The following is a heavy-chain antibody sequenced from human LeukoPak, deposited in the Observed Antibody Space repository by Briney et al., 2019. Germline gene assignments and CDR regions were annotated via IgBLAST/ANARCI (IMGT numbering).Heavy chain of an antibody. Sequence: ASVKVSCKASGYTFTSYYMHWVRQAPGQGLEWMGWINSYSGNTYYAQRLQGRVTMTTDTSTSTAYMELRSLRSDDTAIYYCARDSGTTATTYHYWGQGTLVTAYS. CDR2: INSYSGNT. D-gene: IGHD4-17*01. V-gene: IGHV1-18*04. CDR3: ARDSGTTATTYHY. CDR1: GYTFTSYY. J-gene: IGHJ4*02.